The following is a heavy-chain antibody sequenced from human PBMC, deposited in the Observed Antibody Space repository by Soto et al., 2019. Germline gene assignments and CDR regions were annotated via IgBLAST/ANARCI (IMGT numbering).Heavy chain of an antibody. Sequence: EVQLVESGGGLVQPGGSLGLSVEASGFTFSSFGRSWVRRAPGKGREWVANIKQDGSEKYYVDSVKGRFTISRDNAKNSLYLQMNSLRAEDTAVYYCASALVVPAADAFDIWGQGTMVTVSS. D-gene: IGHD2-2*01. CDR1: GFTFSSFG. CDR3: ASALVVPAADAFDI. CDR2: IKQDGSEK. J-gene: IGHJ3*02. V-gene: IGHV3-7*01.